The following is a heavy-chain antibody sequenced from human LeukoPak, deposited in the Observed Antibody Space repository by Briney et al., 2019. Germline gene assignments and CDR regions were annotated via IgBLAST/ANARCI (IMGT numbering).Heavy chain of an antibody. CDR2: IIPIFGTA. D-gene: IGHD3-10*01. J-gene: IGHJ6*03. Sequence: GASVKVSCKASGGTFSSYAIGWVRRAPGQGLEWMGGIIPIFGTANYAQKFQGRVTITTDESTSTAYMELSSLRSEDTAVYYCGYYYGSGSQYDYYYYYMDVWGKGTTVTVSS. CDR1: GGTFSSYA. V-gene: IGHV1-69*05. CDR3: GYYYGSGSQYDYYYYYMDV.